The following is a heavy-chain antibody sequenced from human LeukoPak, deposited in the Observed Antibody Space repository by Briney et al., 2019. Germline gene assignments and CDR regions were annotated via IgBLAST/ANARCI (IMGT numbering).Heavy chain of an antibody. D-gene: IGHD3-22*01. V-gene: IGHV4-39*07. CDR1: GGSISSSTYY. CDR2: IYYSGTT. J-gene: IGHJ4*02. Sequence: SETLSLTCTVSGGSISSSTYYWAWVRQPPGKGLEWIASIYYSGTTYYNPSLKSRVTISVDTSKNQFSLKLSSVTAADTAVYYCARPDLPRNYYDSPPSLWGQGTLVTVSS. CDR3: ARPDLPRNYYDSPPSL.